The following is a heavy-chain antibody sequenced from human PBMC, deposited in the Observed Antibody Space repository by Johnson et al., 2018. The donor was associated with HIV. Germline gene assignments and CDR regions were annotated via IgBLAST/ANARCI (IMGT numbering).Heavy chain of an antibody. CDR3: AFIEYSSLDAFDI. V-gene: IGHV3-23*04. CDR2: ISGSGGST. J-gene: IGHJ3*02. Sequence: VQLVESGGGLVQPGGSLRLSCAASGFTFSSYAMSWVRQAPGKGLEWVSAISGSGGSTYYADSVKGRFTISRDNSNNTLYLQMNSLRAEDTAVYYCAFIEYSSLDAFDIWGQGTMVTVSS. D-gene: IGHD6-6*01. CDR1: GFTFSSYA.